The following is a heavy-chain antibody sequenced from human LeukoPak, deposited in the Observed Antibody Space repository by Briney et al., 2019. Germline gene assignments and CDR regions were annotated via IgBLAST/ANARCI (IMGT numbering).Heavy chain of an antibody. V-gene: IGHV1-46*01. CDR1: GYTFTSYY. CDR2: INPSGGST. D-gene: IGHD4-23*01. J-gene: IGHJ4*02. Sequence: ASVKVSCKASGYTFTSYYMHWVRQAPGQGLEWMGIINPSGGSTSYAQKFKGRVTITRGISTSTLYMELSSLRSEDMAVYYCARDVYGRNSGLFDYWGQGTLVTVCS. CDR3: ARDVYGRNSGLFDY.